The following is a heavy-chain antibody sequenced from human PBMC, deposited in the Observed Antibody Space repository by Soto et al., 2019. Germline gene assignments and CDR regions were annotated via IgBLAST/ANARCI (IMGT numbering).Heavy chain of an antibody. V-gene: IGHV3-30-3*01. CDR2: ISYDGSNK. CDR3: ARPLWRDDYNWGYFAI. CDR1: GFTFSSYA. D-gene: IGHD4-4*01. Sequence: QVQLVESGGGVVQPGRSLRLSCAASGFTFSSYAMHWVRQVPGKGLEWVAVISYDGSNKYYADSVKGRFTISRDNAKNTLYLQMNSLRAEDTAVYYCARPLWRDDYNWGYFAIWGRGTLVPVSS. J-gene: IGHJ2*01.